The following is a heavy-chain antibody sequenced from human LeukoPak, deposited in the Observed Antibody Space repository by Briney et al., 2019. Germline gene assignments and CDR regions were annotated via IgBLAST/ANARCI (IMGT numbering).Heavy chain of an antibody. Sequence: GGSLRLSCGASGFTFSYHWMHWVRHVPGKGLVWVSRIDGGGSSTSYADSVKGRFSISRDNAKSTLYLQMSSLRAEDTAVYYCARGPGSSGGAYVGDYWGPGTLVTVSS. D-gene: IGHD3-22*01. CDR2: IDGGGSST. CDR1: GFTFSYHW. V-gene: IGHV3-74*01. J-gene: IGHJ4*01. CDR3: ARGPGSSGGAYVGDY.